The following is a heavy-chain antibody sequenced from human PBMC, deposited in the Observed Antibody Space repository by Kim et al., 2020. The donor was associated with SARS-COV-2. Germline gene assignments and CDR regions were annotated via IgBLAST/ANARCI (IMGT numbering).Heavy chain of an antibody. D-gene: IGHD2-2*01. J-gene: IGHJ5*02. V-gene: IGHV4-34*01. CDR3: ARVDCSSTSCYVGWFDP. CDR2: INHSGST. Sequence: SETLSLTCAVYGGSFSGYYWSWIRQPPGKGLEWIGEINHSGSTNYNPSLKSRVTISVDTSKNQFSLKLSSVTAADTAVYYCARVDCSSTSCYVGWFDPWG. CDR1: GGSFSGYY.